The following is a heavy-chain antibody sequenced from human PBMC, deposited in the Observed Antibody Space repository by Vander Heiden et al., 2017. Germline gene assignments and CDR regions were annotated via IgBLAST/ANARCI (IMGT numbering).Heavy chain of an antibody. CDR1: GFTFSSYG. J-gene: IGHJ6*02. CDR3: AKDSPNSGYSYGPMDV. CDR2: ISYDGSNK. V-gene: IGHV3-30*18. D-gene: IGHD5-18*01. Sequence: QVQLVESGGGVVQPGRSLSLSCAASGFTFSSYGMHWVRQAPGKGLEWVAVISYDGSNKYYADSVKGRFTISRDNSKNTLYLQMNSLRAEDSAVYYCAKDSPNSGYSYGPMDVWGQGTTVTVSS.